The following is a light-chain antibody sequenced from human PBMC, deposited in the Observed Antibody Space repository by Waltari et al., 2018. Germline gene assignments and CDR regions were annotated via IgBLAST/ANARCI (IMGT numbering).Light chain of an antibody. Sequence: EIVLTQSPATLSLSPGERATLSCRASQSVSSHLAWYQQKPGQAPRLPIYDASNRATGIPARFSGSGSGTDFTLTISSLEPEDFAVYYCQQRSNRPPEITFGPGTKVDIK. CDR3: QQRSNRPPEIT. CDR2: DAS. V-gene: IGKV3-11*01. J-gene: IGKJ3*01. CDR1: QSVSSH.